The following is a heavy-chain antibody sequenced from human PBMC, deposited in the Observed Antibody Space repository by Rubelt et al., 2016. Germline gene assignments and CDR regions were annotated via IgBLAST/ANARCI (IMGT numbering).Heavy chain of an antibody. J-gene: IGHJ4*02. D-gene: IGHD3-16*01. CDR3: ARVTGGSSDY. CDR1: GGSFSGYY. V-gene: IGHV4-34*01. CDR2: INHSGST. Sequence: QVQLQQWGAGLLKPSETLSLTCAVYGGSFSGYYWSWIRQPPGKGLEWIGEINHSGSTNYNPSLKSRVTISVDTSKNKCSLKLSSVTAADTAVYYCARVTGGSSDYWGQGTLVTVSS.